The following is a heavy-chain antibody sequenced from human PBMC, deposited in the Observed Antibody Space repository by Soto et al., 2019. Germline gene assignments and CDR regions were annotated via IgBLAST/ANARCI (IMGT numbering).Heavy chain of an antibody. CDR3: AKRSSSSTFDY. CDR2: ISGSDDST. V-gene: IGHV3-23*01. CDR1: GFTFSSYA. J-gene: IGHJ4*02. Sequence: EVQLLESGGGLVQPGESLRLSCAASGFTFSSYAMSWVRQAPGKGLEWVSVISGSDDSTYYADSVKGRFTISRDNSKTTLYLQMNSLRAADTAVYYCAKRSSSSTFDYWGQGTLVTVSS. D-gene: IGHD6-6*01.